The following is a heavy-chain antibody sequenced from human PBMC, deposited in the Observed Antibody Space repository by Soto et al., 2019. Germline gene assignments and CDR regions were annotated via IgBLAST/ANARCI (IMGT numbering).Heavy chain of an antibody. J-gene: IGHJ4*02. Sequence: GGSLRLSCAASGFTFSNYGMHWVRQAPGKGLEWVAFVWLDGSNKYYADSVRDRFTISRVNSKNTLYLQMNSLRAEDTAVYRCAPQAFDYWGQGTLVTVSS. CDR3: APQAFDY. V-gene: IGHV3-30*02. CDR1: GFTFSNYG. CDR2: VWLDGSNK.